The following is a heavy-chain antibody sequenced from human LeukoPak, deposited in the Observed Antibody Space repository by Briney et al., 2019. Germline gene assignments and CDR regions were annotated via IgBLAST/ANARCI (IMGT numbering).Heavy chain of an antibody. CDR2: INPNSGGT. V-gene: IGHV1-2*02. CDR1: GYTFTDYY. D-gene: IGHD1-26*01. CDR3: ALGTTNPYYFDF. J-gene: IGHJ4*02. Sequence: AAAMMFSCQASGYTFTDYYMRWVRQAPGQGLEWMGWINPNSGGTNYAQQFLGRVTMTRDTSISTPYKELSRLRSDDTAMYYCALGTTNPYYFDFWGQGTLVTVSS.